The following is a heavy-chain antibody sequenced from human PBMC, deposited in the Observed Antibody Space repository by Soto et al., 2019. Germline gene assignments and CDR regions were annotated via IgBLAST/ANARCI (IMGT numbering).Heavy chain of an antibody. CDR3: ARSYSSGWYSPDAFDL. CDR1: GFTFSSYG. Sequence: QVQLVESGGGVVQPGRSLRLSCAASGFTFSSYGMHWVRQAPGKGLEWVAVIWYDGSNKYYADSVKGRFTISRDNSKNTLYLQMNSLSAEDTAVYYCARSYSSGWYSPDAFDLWGQGTMVTVSS. CDR2: IWYDGSNK. D-gene: IGHD6-19*01. V-gene: IGHV3-33*01. J-gene: IGHJ3*01.